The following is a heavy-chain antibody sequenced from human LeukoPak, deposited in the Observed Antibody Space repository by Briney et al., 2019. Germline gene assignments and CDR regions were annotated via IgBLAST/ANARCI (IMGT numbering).Heavy chain of an antibody. CDR1: GFAFSSYG. Sequence: GGSLRLSCAASGFAFSSYGMHWVRQAPGKGLEWVAFIRYDGRKTDYADSVKGRLTISRDNSKNTVYLQMNGLRAEDRAMYYCARTVSYGSGSYADYWGQGTLVSVSS. J-gene: IGHJ4*02. CDR3: ARTVSYGSGSYADY. V-gene: IGHV3-30*02. CDR2: IRYDGRKT. D-gene: IGHD3-10*01.